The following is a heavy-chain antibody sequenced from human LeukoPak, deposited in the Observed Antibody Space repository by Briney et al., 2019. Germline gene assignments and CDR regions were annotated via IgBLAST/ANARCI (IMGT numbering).Heavy chain of an antibody. CDR3: ATVGVTMMVVVHKRTDDY. CDR2: TSGSGGST. CDR1: GFTFSSYA. Sequence: GGSLRLSCVASGFTFSSYAMSWVRQAPGKGLEWVSATSGSGGSTYYADSVKGRFTISRDNSKNTLYLQMNSLRAEDTAVYYCATVGVTMMVVVHKRTDDYWGQGTLVTVSS. V-gene: IGHV3-23*01. D-gene: IGHD3-22*01. J-gene: IGHJ4*02.